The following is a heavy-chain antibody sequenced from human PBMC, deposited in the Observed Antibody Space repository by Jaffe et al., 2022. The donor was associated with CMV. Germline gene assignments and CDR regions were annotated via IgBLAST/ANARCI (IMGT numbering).Heavy chain of an antibody. V-gene: IGHV5-51*01. CDR1: GYSFSRYW. Sequence: EVHLVQSGAEVKKPGESLKISCKVSGYSFSRYWIGWVRQMPGKGLEWMGIIYPGDSDTRYSPSFQGQVTISADKSISTAYLQWSSLKASDTAMYYCARHSPDCGYGCYSLDFWGQGTLVTVSS. CDR2: IYPGDSDT. CDR3: ARHSPDCGYGCYSLDF. J-gene: IGHJ4*02. D-gene: IGHD2-21*02.